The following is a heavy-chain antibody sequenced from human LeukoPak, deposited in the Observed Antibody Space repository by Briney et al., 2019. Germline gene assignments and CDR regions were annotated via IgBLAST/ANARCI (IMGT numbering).Heavy chain of an antibody. D-gene: IGHD6-19*01. Sequence: SETLSLTCTVSGGSISSYYWSWIRQPPGKGLEWIGHIYYSGSTNYNPSLKSRVTISVDTSKNQFSLKLNSVTAADTAVYYCARVPPRGSGWYFFDYWGQGTLVTVSS. J-gene: IGHJ4*02. V-gene: IGHV4-59*01. CDR2: IYYSGST. CDR1: GGSISSYY. CDR3: ARVPPRGSGWYFFDY.